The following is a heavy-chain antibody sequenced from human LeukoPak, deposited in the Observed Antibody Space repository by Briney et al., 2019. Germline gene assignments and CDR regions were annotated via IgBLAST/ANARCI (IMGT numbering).Heavy chain of an antibody. CDR2: ISGSGGST. V-gene: IGHV3-23*01. J-gene: IGHJ4*02. Sequence: GGSLRLSCAASGFTVSSDYVSWVRQAPGKGLEWVSAISGSGGSTYYADSVKGRFTISRDNSKNTLYLQMNSLRAEDTAVYYCAKPRAMAIHYFDYWGQGTLVTVSS. CDR1: GFTVSSDY. D-gene: IGHD5-18*01. CDR3: AKPRAMAIHYFDY.